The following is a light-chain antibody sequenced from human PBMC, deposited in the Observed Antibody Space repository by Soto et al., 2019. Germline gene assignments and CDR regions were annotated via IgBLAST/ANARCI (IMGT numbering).Light chain of an antibody. CDR1: QSIRDNN. J-gene: IGKJ4*01. V-gene: IGKV3-20*01. CDR2: GAS. Sequence: EIVLTQSPGTLSLSPGERATLSCRASQSIRDNNLAWYQQLPGQAPRRLIYGASSRASDIPDRFSGSGSGTDFSLTISKLEPEDFAVYYCHQYESAPLTFGGGTRVEI. CDR3: HQYESAPLT.